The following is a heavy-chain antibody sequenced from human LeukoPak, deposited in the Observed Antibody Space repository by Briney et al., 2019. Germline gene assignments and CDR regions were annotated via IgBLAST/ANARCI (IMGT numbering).Heavy chain of an antibody. CDR1: GFTVSSNY. CDR3: ARDRPNCSSTSCYSETDY. J-gene: IGHJ4*02. D-gene: IGHD2-2*02. Sequence: GGSLRLSCAASGFTVSSNYMSWVRQAPGKGLEWVSVIYSGGSTYYADSVKGRFTISRDNSKNTLYLQMNSLRAEDTAVYYCARDRPNCSSTSCYSETDYWGQGTLVTVSS. V-gene: IGHV3-53*01. CDR2: IYSGGST.